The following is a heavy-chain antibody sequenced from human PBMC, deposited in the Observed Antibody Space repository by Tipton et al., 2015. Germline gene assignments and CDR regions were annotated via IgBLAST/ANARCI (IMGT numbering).Heavy chain of an antibody. D-gene: IGHD3-9*01. CDR3: TARAVTGYDWFVP. V-gene: IGHV1-69*04. CDR2: FLPQLNIS. Sequence: QSGPEVKKPGSSMNVSCRASGGPLNNYVFHWVRLAPGQGLEWMGWFLPQLNISYYAQHFKGRVTFTADGSANTVFMGLTSLRFGDTAIYYCTARAVTGYDWFVPWGLGSLVTVSS. J-gene: IGHJ5*02. CDR1: GGPLNNYV.